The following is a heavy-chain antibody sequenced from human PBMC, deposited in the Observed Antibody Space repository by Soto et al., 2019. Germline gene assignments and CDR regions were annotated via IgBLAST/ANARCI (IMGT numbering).Heavy chain of an antibody. D-gene: IGHD3-3*01. CDR2: IIPIFGTA. V-gene: IGHV1-69*13. J-gene: IGHJ5*02. Sequence: SVKVSCKASGGTFSSYAISWVRQAPGQGLEWMRGIIPIFGTANYAQKFQGRVTITADESTSTAYMELSSLRSEDTAVYYCARDSASGYYGDNWFDPWGQGTLVTVSS. CDR1: GGTFSSYA. CDR3: ARDSASGYYGDNWFDP.